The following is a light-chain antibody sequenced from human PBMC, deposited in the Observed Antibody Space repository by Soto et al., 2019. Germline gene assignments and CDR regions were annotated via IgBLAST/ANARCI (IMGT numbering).Light chain of an antibody. CDR1: QNIDSY. Sequence: DIQMTQSPSSLSASVGDRVTITCRASQNIDSYLNWYQQRPGKAPKLLIHGASSLQSGVPSRFSGSGSGTDFALTINSLQPEDFATIYCQQTYSTPWTFGQGTKVEIK. CDR3: QQTYSTPWT. CDR2: GAS. V-gene: IGKV1-39*01. J-gene: IGKJ1*01.